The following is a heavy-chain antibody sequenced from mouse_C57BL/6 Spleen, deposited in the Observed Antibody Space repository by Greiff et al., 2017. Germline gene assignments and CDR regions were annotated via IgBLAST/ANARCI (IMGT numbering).Heavy chain of an antibody. V-gene: IGHV5-16*01. J-gene: IGHJ2*01. Sequence: EVKLMESEGGLVQPGSSMKLSCTASGFTFSDYYMAWVRQVPEKGLEWVANINYDGSSTYYLDSLKSRFIISRDNAKNILYLQMSSLKSEDTATYYCAREGYYYGSSSFDYWGQGTTLTVSS. CDR2: INYDGSST. CDR1: GFTFSDYY. CDR3: AREGYYYGSSSFDY. D-gene: IGHD1-1*01.